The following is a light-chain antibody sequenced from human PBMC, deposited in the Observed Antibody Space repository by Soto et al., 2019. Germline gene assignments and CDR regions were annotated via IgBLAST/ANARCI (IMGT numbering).Light chain of an antibody. V-gene: IGLV2-8*01. CDR3: VSYTIKKNVI. J-gene: IGLJ2*01. CDR1: SSDVGAYNY. Sequence: QSVLTQPPSASGSPGQSVTISCTGTSSDVGAYNYVSWYQRHPGKAPKLLIYEVSKWASGVPDRFSGSKSGNTASLTVSGLQADDEADYYCVSYTIKKNVIFGGGTQLTVL. CDR2: EVS.